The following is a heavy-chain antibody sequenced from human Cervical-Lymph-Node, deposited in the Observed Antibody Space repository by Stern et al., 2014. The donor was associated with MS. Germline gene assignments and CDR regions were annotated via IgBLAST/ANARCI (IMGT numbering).Heavy chain of an antibody. D-gene: IGHD6-19*01. CDR1: GYTFTGYY. CDR3: AREAAMAVAGTGVDY. J-gene: IGHJ4*02. V-gene: IGHV1-2*06. CDR2: INPNSGGT. Sequence: QMQLVQSGAEVKKPGASVKVSCKASGYTFTGYYMHWVRQAPGQGLEWIGRINPNSGGTNYAQKFQGRVTMTRDTSISTAYMELSRLRSDDTAVYYCAREAAMAVAGTGVDYWGQGTLVTVSS.